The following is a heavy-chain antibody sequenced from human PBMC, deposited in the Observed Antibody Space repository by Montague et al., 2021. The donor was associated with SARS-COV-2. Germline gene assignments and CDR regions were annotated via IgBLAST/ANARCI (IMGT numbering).Heavy chain of an antibody. CDR3: ATLSRRTAAGTRDYFGLDV. J-gene: IGHJ6*02. CDR1: GDPISTSTW. CDR2: IFHSGTI. D-gene: IGHD6-13*01. Sequence: SETLSLTCRVSGDPISTSTWWTWVRQTPGKGLEWIGEIFHSGTINYNPSLKSRVSISVDKSNNQFSLRLSSLIAADTAVYYCATLSRRTAAGTRDYFGLDVWGQGTTVVVSS. V-gene: IGHV4-4*02.